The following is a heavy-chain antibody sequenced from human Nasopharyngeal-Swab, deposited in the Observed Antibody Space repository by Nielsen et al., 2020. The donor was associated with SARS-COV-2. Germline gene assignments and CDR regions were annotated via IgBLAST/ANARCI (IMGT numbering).Heavy chain of an antibody. CDR3: ARQFRGYYDSSGPLSWFDP. CDR2: IDPSDSYT. J-gene: IGHJ5*02. V-gene: IGHV5-10-1*01. Sequence: VRQMPGKGLEWMGRIDPSDSYTNYSPSFQGHVTISADKSISIAYLQWSSLKASDTAMYYCARQFRGYYDSSGPLSWFDPWGQGTLVTVSS. D-gene: IGHD3-22*01.